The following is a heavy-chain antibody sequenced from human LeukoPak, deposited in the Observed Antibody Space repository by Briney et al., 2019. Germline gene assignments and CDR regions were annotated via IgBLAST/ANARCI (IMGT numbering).Heavy chain of an antibody. Sequence: SETLSLTCTVSGGSISGFEYYWGWIRQPPGKGLEWIGCIYSSGRTHYNPSLKSRVTISVDTSKNQFSLKLSSVTAADTAVYYCARDNSGWLSEGSWFDPWGQGTLVTVSS. CDR1: GGSISGFEYY. D-gene: IGHD6-19*01. V-gene: IGHV4-39*07. CDR3: ARDNSGWLSEGSWFDP. CDR2: IYSSGRT. J-gene: IGHJ5*02.